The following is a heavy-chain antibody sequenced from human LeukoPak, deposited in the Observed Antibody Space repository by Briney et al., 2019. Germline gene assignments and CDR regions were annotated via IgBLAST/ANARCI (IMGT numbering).Heavy chain of an antibody. CDR2: IWHDGSVL. Sequence: GGSLRLSCAASGFTLRSYGMHWVRQAPGEGLEWVAVIWHDGSVLDYSESVKGRFTVSRDNRKNTLYLQMDSLRVEDTAVYYCARDRGQDDPIDIWGQGTLVTVSS. V-gene: IGHV3-33*01. CDR1: GFTLRSYG. J-gene: IGHJ4*02. D-gene: IGHD3-10*01. CDR3: ARDRGQDDPIDI.